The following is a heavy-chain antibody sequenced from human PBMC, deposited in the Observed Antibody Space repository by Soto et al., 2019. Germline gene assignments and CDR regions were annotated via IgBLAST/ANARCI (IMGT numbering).Heavy chain of an antibody. D-gene: IGHD2-2*01. CDR3: ASYQLLAYYYYGMDV. CDR1: GGALSGYY. J-gene: IGHJ6*02. CDR2: INHSGST. V-gene: IGHV4-34*01. Sequence: SETLPRTGAVDGGALSGYYWSWIRQPPGKGLEWIGEINHSGSTNYNPSLKSRVTISVDTSKNQFSLKLSSVTAADTAVYYCASYQLLAYYYYGMDVWGQGTTVT.